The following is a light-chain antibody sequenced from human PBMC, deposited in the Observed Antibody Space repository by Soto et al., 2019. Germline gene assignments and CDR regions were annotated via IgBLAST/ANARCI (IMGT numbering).Light chain of an antibody. CDR1: SSDVGAYNY. J-gene: IGLJ3*02. V-gene: IGLV2-11*01. CDR2: EVS. CDR3: CSHAGSHTWV. Sequence: QSALTQPRSVSGSPGQSVTISCTGTSSDVGAYNYVSWYQQHPGKAPKVMIYEVSERPSGVPDRFSGSKSGNTASLTISGLQAEDEADYYCCSHAGSHTWVFGGGTKLTVL.